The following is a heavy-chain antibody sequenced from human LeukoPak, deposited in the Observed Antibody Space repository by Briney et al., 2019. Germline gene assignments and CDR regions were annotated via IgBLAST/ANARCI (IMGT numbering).Heavy chain of an antibody. CDR3: ARGRLTSSWYYFDY. J-gene: IGHJ4*02. D-gene: IGHD6-19*01. Sequence: GGTLRLSCAASGFTFSGYWMHWVRRAPGKGQWWVSRISTDGSSNTYADSVKGRFTISRDNAKNTLYLQMNSLRAEDTAVYYCARGRLTSSWYYFDYWGQGTLVTVSS. CDR1: GFTFSGYW. CDR2: ISTDGSSN. V-gene: IGHV3-74*01.